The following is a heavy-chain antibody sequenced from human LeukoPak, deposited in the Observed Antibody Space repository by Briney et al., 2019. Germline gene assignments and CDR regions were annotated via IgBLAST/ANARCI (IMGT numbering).Heavy chain of an antibody. Sequence: PVKVSCKASGGTFSSYAISWVRQAPGQGLEWMGGIIPIFGTANYAQKFQGRVTITTDESTSTAYMELSSLRSEDTAVYYCARDVGYYDSSGYYYWGQGTLVTVSS. CDR3: ARDVGYYDSSGYYY. CDR1: GGTFSSYA. J-gene: IGHJ4*02. V-gene: IGHV1-69*05. CDR2: IIPIFGTA. D-gene: IGHD3-22*01.